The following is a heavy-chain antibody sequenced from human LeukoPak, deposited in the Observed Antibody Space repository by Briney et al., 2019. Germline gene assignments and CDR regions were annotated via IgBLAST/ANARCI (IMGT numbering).Heavy chain of an antibody. CDR2: ISGSGGST. V-gene: IGHV3-23*01. J-gene: IGHJ4*02. CDR1: GFTFSSYA. CDR3: AKDSFYDILTGYFDY. Sequence: GGSLRLSCAASGFTFSSYAVSWVRQAPGKGLEWVSGISGSGGSTYYADSVKGRFIISRDKPKNTLYLQMNSLRAEDTAVYYCAKDSFYDILTGYFDYWGQGTLVTVSS. D-gene: IGHD3-9*01.